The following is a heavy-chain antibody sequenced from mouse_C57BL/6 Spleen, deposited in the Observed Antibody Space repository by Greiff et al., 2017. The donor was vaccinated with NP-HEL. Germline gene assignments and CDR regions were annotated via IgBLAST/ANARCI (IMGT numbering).Heavy chain of an antibody. J-gene: IGHJ2*01. CDR3: TRGGPPYYYGSSSVYFDY. CDR2: IYPGNSDT. CDR1: GYTFTSYW. D-gene: IGHD1-1*01. Sequence: EVKLVESGTVLARPGASVKMSCKTSGYTFTSYWMHWVKQRPGQGLEWIGAIYPGNSDTSYNQKFKGKAKLTAVTSASTAYMELSSLTNEDSAVYYCTRGGPPYYYGSSSVYFDYWGQGTTLTVSS. V-gene: IGHV1-5*01.